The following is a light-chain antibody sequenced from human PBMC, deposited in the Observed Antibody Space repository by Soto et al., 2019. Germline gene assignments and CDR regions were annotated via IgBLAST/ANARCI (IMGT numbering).Light chain of an antibody. V-gene: IGKV3-11*01. CDR3: QQRTNSPPWT. CDR2: GAS. Sequence: IVLTQSPATLSLSPGEGASLYCRASQNISSYLAWYQQRPGHVPRLLIYGASKRATAIPARFSGSGSGTDFILTISGLETEDFAVYYCQQRTNSPPWTFGQGTKVEIK. CDR1: QNISSY. J-gene: IGKJ1*01.